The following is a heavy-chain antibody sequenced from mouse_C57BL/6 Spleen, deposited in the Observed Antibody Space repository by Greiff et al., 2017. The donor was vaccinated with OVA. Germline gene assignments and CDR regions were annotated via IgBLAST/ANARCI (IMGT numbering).Heavy chain of an antibody. Sequence: VQLQQSGPELVKPGASVKISCKASGYSFTGYYMHWVKQSSEKSLEWIGEINPSTGGTSYNQKFKGKATLTVDKSSSTAYMQLKSLTSEDSAVYYCASDGTTPFDYWGQGTTLTVSS. J-gene: IGHJ2*01. CDR3: ASDGTTPFDY. CDR2: INPSTGGT. D-gene: IGHD2-3*01. CDR1: GYSFTGYY. V-gene: IGHV1-43*01.